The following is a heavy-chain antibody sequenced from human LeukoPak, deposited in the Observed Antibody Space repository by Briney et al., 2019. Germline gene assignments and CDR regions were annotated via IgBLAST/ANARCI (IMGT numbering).Heavy chain of an antibody. Sequence: ASVKVSCKASGYTFTGYYMHWVRQAPGQGLEWMGWITTYNGDANYAQKLQGRVIMTRDTSTSTAYMELRSLRSDDTAVYYCARGGGGLGDNWFDPWGQGTLVTVSS. CDR3: ARGGGGLGDNWFDP. J-gene: IGHJ5*02. CDR1: GYTFTGYY. CDR2: ITTYNGDA. D-gene: IGHD3-10*01. V-gene: IGHV1/OR15-2*01.